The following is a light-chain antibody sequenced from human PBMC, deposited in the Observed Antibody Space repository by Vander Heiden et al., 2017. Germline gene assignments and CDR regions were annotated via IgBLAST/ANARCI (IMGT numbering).Light chain of an antibody. Sequence: DIQMTQSPDSLAVSLGERATINCKSSQSVLYSSNNKHYLAWYQQKPGQPPKLLMYWASTRESGVPDRFSGSGSGTDFTLTISSLQAEDVAVYYCQQQYSTPYTFGQGTKLEIK. CDR1: QSVLYSSNNKHY. CDR3: QQQYSTPYT. V-gene: IGKV4-1*01. CDR2: WAS. J-gene: IGKJ2*01.